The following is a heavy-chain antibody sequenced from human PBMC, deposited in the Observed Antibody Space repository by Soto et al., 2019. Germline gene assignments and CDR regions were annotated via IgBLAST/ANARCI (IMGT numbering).Heavy chain of an antibody. V-gene: IGHV1-69*01. J-gene: IGHJ6*02. CDR1: GGTFSSYA. CDR3: ARNSYYYDSSGYYWGYYYYGMDV. CDR2: IIPIFGTA. Sequence: QVQLVQSGAEVKKPGSSVKVSCKASGGTFSSYAISWVRQAPGQGLEWMGGIIPIFGTANYAQKFQGRVTITADESTSTAYMELSSLRSEDTAVHYCARNSYYYDSSGYYWGYYYYGMDVWGQGTTVTVSS. D-gene: IGHD3-22*01.